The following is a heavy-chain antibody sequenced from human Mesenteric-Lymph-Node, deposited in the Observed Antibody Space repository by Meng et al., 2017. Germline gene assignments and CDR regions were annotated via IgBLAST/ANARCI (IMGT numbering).Heavy chain of an antibody. D-gene: IGHD4/OR15-4a*01. V-gene: IGHV3-74*01. CDR3: VREDYWAFDI. CDR1: GFSFIDYR. CDR2: IMGDGSDT. Sequence: GGSLRPSCAASGFSFIDYRFHWVRQAPGKGLVWVSHIMGDGSDTRYADFVKGRFAISRDNAKKSVYLQMNSLSAEDTAVYYCVREDYWAFDIWGQGTMVTVSS. J-gene: IGHJ3*02.